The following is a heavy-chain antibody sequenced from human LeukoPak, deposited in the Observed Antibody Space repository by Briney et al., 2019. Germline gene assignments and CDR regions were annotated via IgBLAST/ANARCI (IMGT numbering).Heavy chain of an antibody. Sequence: GGSLRLSCAASGFTFSSYSMNWVRQAPGKGLEWVANIKQDGSEKYYADSVKGRFTISRDNSKNTLYLQMNSLRAEDTAVYYCARGETGTIDYWGQGTLVTVSS. V-gene: IGHV3-7*01. CDR2: IKQDGSEK. CDR3: ARGETGTIDY. J-gene: IGHJ4*02. D-gene: IGHD1-7*01. CDR1: GFTFSSYS.